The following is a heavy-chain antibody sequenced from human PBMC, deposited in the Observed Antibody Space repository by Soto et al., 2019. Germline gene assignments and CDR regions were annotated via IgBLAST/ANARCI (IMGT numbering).Heavy chain of an antibody. CDR1: GYSFAGYW. V-gene: IGHV5-10-1*01. Sequence: GESLKISCKGSGYSFAGYWMTWVRQKPGKGLEWMGRIDPRDSQTYYSPSFRGHVTISVTKSITTVFLQWSSLRASDTAMYYCARQIYDSDTGPNFQYYFDSWGQGTPVTVSS. J-gene: IGHJ4*02. CDR3: ARQIYDSDTGPNFQYYFDS. D-gene: IGHD3-22*01. CDR2: IDPRDSQT.